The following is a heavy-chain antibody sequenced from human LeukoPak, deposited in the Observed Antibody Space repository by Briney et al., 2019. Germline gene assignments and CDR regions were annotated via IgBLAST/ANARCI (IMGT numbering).Heavy chain of an antibody. CDR2: IYHSGRT. J-gene: IGHJ4*02. CDR1: GGSISSGGYS. D-gene: IGHD6-19*01. V-gene: IGHV4-30-2*02. CDR3: ASGWWYFDS. Sequence: PSETLSLTCAVSGGSISSGGYSWSWIRQPPGKGLEWIGYIYHSGRTYYNPSLKSRVTMSVDRSKNQFSLKLSSVTAADTAVYYCASGWWYFDSWGQGTLVTVSS.